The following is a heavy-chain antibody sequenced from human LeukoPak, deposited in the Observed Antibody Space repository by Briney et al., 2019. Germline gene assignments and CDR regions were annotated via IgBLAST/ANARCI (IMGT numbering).Heavy chain of an antibody. D-gene: IGHD3-22*01. CDR3: ARATYYYDSSGYYFDY. CDR2: INPSGDST. CDR1: GYTFTSNH. J-gene: IGHJ4*02. V-gene: IGHV1-46*01. Sequence: ASVKVSCKASGYTFTSNHIHCVRQAPGQGLEWMGVINPSGDSTSYAQKFQGRVTMTRDTSTSTVHMELSGLRSEDTAVYYCARATYYYDSSGYYFDYWGQGTLVTVSS.